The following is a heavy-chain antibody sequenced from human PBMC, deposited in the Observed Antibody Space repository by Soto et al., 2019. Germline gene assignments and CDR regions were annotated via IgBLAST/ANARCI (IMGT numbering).Heavy chain of an antibody. Sequence: QVQLVQSGAEVKKPGSSVKVSCKASGGTFSSYAISWVRQAPGQGLEWMGGIIPIFGTANYAQKFQGRVTITADESTSTAYMELSSLRSEDTAVYYCARAPTRITILGDYCYYYGMDVWGQGTTVTVSS. CDR3: ARAPTRITILGDYCYYYGMDV. D-gene: IGHD3-3*01. CDR1: GGTFSSYA. V-gene: IGHV1-69*12. J-gene: IGHJ6*02. CDR2: IIPIFGTA.